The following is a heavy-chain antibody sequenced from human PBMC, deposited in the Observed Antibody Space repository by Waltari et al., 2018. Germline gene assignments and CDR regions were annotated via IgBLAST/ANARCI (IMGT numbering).Heavy chain of an antibody. Sequence: VQLLESGGGLVQPGGSLRLSCAASGFTFSSYAMRWVRQAPGKGLEGIGEINHSGSTNYNPSLKSRVTMSVDTSKNQFSLKLSSVTAADTSVYYCATRFSSHSSGGVWGQGTLVTVSS. J-gene: IGHJ4*02. CDR1: GFTFSSYA. V-gene: IGHV4-34*08. D-gene: IGHD6-19*01. CDR2: INHSGST. CDR3: ATRFSSHSSGGV.